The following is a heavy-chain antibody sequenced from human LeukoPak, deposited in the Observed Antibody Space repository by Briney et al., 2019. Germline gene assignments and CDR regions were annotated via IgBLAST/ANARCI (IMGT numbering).Heavy chain of an antibody. CDR2: INPSGST. Sequence: SETLSLTCTVFGGSFSGYCWSWIRQPPDKGLEWIGEINPSGSTNYNPSLKTRGTISTDTSKNHFSLNLNSVTAADTGVYYCVRGSRVYCGGDCYYYWGQGTLVTVSS. CDR1: GGSFSGYC. J-gene: IGHJ4*02. CDR3: VRGSRVYCGGDCYYY. D-gene: IGHD2-21*02. V-gene: IGHV4-34*01.